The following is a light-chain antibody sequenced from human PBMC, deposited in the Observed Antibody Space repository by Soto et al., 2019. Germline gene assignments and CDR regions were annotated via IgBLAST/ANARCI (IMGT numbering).Light chain of an antibody. CDR3: QQSYTTPRT. CDR2: AAS. V-gene: IGKV1-39*01. J-gene: IGKJ1*01. CDR1: QSISTF. Sequence: DIQMTQSPSSLSASVGDRVSVTCRASQSISTFLNWYQQRPGEAPKLLIYAASSLQSGVPSGFSGSGSGADFTLTIGSLQPEDFATYYCQQSYTTPRTCGQGTKVEVK.